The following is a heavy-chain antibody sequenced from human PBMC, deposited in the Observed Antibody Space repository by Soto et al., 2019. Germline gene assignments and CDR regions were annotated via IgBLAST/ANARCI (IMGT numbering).Heavy chain of an antibody. CDR3: AREGDVPYYYYGMDV. D-gene: IGHD2-21*02. J-gene: IGHJ6*02. CDR1: GSTFTRYG. CDR2: ISGYDGRT. Sequence: QVHLVQSGAEVKKPGASVKVSCKTSGSTFTRYGISWVRQAPGQGLEWMGWISGYDGRTNFAQKVQDRVTXTXXXSXXTVYMELRSLSSDDTAVYYCAREGDVPYYYYGMDVWGQGTTVTVSS. V-gene: IGHV1-18*01.